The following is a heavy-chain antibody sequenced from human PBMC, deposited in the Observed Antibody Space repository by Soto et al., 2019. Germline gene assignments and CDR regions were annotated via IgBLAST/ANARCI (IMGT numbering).Heavy chain of an antibody. J-gene: IGHJ6*02. V-gene: IGHV5-51*01. CDR3: AKLAGLNPMVLWYGMDV. CDR1: GYSFTSYW. D-gene: IGHD6-19*01. Sequence: GESLKISCQGSGYSFTSYWIGWVRQMPGKGLEWMGIIYPGDSDTRYSPSFQGQVTISADKSISTAYLQWSSLKASDTAMYYCAKLAGLNPMVLWYGMDVWGQGTTVTVSS. CDR2: IYPGDSDT.